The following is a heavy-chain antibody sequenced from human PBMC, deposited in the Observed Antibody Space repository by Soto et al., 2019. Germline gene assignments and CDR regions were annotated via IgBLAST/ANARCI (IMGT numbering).Heavy chain of an antibody. V-gene: IGHV4-34*01. CDR3: ARPGCSSTSCYVSSTPNWFDP. CDR2: INHSGST. D-gene: IGHD2-2*01. CDR1: GGSFSGYY. Sequence: SETLSLTCAVYGGSFSGYYWSWIRQPPGKGLEWIGEINHSGSTNYNPSLKSRVTISVDTSKNQFSLKLSSVTAADTAVYYCARPGCSSTSCYVSSTPNWFDPWGQGTLVTVSS. J-gene: IGHJ5*02.